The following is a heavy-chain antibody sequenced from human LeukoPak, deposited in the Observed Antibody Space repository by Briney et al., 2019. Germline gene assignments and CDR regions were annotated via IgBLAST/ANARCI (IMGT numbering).Heavy chain of an antibody. CDR2: ISASGNT. V-gene: IGHV4-61*02. CDR1: GDSLSRGSYY. J-gene: IGHJ3*02. D-gene: IGHD3-3*01. CDR3: ARGVTVFGGAPKGALDI. Sequence: PSETLSLTCSVSGDSLSRGSYYWNWIWQPAGKGLEWIGRISASGNTNYNPSLKSRVTLSEDASKNHFSLRLTSVTAADTAVYFCARGVTVFGGAPKGALDIWGRGTMVTVFS.